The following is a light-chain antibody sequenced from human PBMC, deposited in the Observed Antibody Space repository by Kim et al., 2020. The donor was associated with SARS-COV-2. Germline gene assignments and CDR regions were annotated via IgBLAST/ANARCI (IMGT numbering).Light chain of an antibody. CDR1: SSDVGSYNY. CDR2: DVT. CDR3: CSYPGDYTYWV. J-gene: IGLJ3*02. V-gene: IGLV2-11*01. Sequence: QSALTQPRSVSGSPGQSVTISCTGTSSDVGSYNYVSWYQQHPGKAPKLMIYDVTKRPSGVPDRFSGSKSGNTASLTISGLQAEDEADYYCCSYPGDYTYWVFGGGTQLTVL.